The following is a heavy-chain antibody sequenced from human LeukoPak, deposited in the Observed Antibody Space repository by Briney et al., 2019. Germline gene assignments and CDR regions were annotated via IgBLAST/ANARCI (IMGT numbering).Heavy chain of an antibody. CDR2: ISNDGSNK. V-gene: IGHV3-30*04. D-gene: IGHD2-15*01. Sequence: GGSLRLSCAASGFSFSYYAMNWVRQAPGKGLEWVALISNDGSNKYYADSVKGRFTVSRDKSKNTVSLQINSLRAEDTAVYYCARPLGDCSGGSCYSEMDVWGQGTTVTVSS. J-gene: IGHJ6*02. CDR3: ARPLGDCSGGSCYSEMDV. CDR1: GFSFSYYA.